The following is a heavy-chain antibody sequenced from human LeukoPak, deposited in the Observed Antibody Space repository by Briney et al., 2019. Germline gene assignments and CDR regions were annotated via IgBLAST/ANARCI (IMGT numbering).Heavy chain of an antibody. CDR3: AGDRATSYFDY. CDR2: ISYDGSNK. Sequence: GGSLRLSCAASGFTFSSYGMHWVRQAPGKGLEWVAVISYDGSNKYYADSVKGRFTISRDNSKNTLYLQMNSLRAEDTAVYYCAGDRATSYFDYWGQGALVTISS. J-gene: IGHJ4*02. CDR1: GFTFSSYG. V-gene: IGHV3-30*03. D-gene: IGHD1-26*01.